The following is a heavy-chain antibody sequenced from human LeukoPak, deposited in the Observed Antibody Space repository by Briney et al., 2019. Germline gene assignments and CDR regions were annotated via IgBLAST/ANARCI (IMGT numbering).Heavy chain of an antibody. CDR3: AREKFPAVPFGVYFDY. CDR2: ISYDGSNK. CDR1: GFTFSSYA. D-gene: IGHD3-16*01. V-gene: IGHV3-30*04. Sequence: PGGSLRLSCAASGFTFSSYAMHWVRQAPGKGLEWVAVISYDGSNKYYVDSVKGRFTISRDNSKNTLYLQMNSLRAGDTAVYYCAREKFPAVPFGVYFDYWGQGTLVTVSS. J-gene: IGHJ4*02.